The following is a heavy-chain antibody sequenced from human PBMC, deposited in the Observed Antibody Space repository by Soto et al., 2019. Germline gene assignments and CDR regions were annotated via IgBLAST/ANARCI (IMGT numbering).Heavy chain of an antibody. D-gene: IGHD3-22*01. CDR2: INPSGGRT. CDR3: AGLYHYDSSGYYDY. V-gene: IGHV1-46*01. Sequence: QVQLVQSGAEVKKPGASVKVSCKASGNSFTTYYMHWVRQAPGQGLEWMGIINPSGGRTTYAQKFQGRVTMNRDTSTSTFHMELSSLISEDTAVYYCAGLYHYDSSGYYDYWGQGTLVTVSS. CDR1: GNSFTTYY. J-gene: IGHJ4*02.